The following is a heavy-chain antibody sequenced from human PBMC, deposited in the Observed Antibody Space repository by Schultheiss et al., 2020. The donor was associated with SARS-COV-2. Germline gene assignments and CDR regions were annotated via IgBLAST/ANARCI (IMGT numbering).Heavy chain of an antibody. CDR2: IRSKAYGGTT. V-gene: IGHV3-49*03. CDR1: GFTFSSYA. J-gene: IGHJ6*04. Sequence: GGSLRLSCAASGFTFSSYAMSWFRQAPGKGLEWVGFIRSKAYGGTTEYAASVKGRFTISRDDSKSIAYLQMNSLRAEDTAVYYCARDSGRVGGVWGKGTTVTVSS. D-gene: IGHD3-10*01. CDR3: ARDSGRVGGV.